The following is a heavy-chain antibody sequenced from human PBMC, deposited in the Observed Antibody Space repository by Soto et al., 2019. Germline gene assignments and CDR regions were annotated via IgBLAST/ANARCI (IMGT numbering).Heavy chain of an antibody. CDR1: GFTFSSYA. CDR2: ISGSGGST. CDR3: ASVWFGELLSKPYYYYYYMDV. D-gene: IGHD3-10*01. Sequence: EVQLLESVGGLVQPGGSLRLSCAASGFTFSSYAMSWVRQAPGKGLEWVSAISGSGGSTYYADSVKGRFTISRDNSKNTLYLQMNSLRAEDTAVYYCASVWFGELLSKPYYYYYYMDVWGKGTTVTVSS. J-gene: IGHJ6*03. V-gene: IGHV3-23*01.